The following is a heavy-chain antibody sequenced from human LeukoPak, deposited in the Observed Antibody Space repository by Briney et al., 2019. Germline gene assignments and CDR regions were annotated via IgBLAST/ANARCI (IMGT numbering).Heavy chain of an antibody. V-gene: IGHV3-23*01. CDR1: GFTFSNYA. J-gene: IGHJ4*02. CDR2: ISGSGGST. D-gene: IGHD1-14*01. CDR3: ARRAGIYSHPYDY. Sequence: HTGGSLRLSCAASGFTFSNYAMSWVRQAPGKGLEWVSAISGSGGSTYYADSVKGRFTISRDNSKNTLYLQMNSLRAEDTAVYYCARRAGIYSHPYDYWGQGTLVTVSS.